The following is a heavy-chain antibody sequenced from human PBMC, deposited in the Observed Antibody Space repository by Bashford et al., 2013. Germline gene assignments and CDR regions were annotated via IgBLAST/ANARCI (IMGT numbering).Heavy chain of an antibody. CDR3: ARMISATRYSNYLVPLVDY. Sequence: SGPTLVKPTQTLTLSCTFSGFSLSTGGMCVSWIRQPPGKALEWLAHIFSNDEKSYSTSLKSRLTISKDTSKSQVVLTMTNMDPVDTATYYCARMISATRYSNYLVPLVDYVGPGNPGHRLL. CDR2: IFSNDEK. V-gene: IGHV2-26*01. CDR1: GFSLSTGGMC. D-gene: IGHD4-11*01. J-gene: IGHJ4*02.